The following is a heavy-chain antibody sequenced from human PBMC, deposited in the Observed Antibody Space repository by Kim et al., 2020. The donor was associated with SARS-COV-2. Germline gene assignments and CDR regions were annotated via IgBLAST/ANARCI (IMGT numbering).Heavy chain of an antibody. Sequence: GGSLRLSCAASGFTFSSYGMHWVRQAPGKGLEWVAVIWYDGSNKYYADSVKGRFTISRDNSKNTLYLQMNSLRAEDTAVYYCARPSNFRDAAAAAFDIWGQGTMVTVSS. V-gene: IGHV3-33*01. D-gene: IGHD6-13*01. CDR2: IWYDGSNK. J-gene: IGHJ3*02. CDR1: GFTFSSYG. CDR3: ARPSNFRDAAAAAFDI.